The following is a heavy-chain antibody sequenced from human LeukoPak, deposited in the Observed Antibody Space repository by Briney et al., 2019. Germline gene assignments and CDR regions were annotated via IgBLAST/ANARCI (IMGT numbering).Heavy chain of an antibody. J-gene: IGHJ5*02. CDR3: AGDWDAMNNCFDP. V-gene: IGHV1-18*01. CDR1: GYTFTNYG. D-gene: IGHD1-26*01. CDR2: ISTSSDIR. Sequence: ASVKVSCKASGYTFTNYGISWVRQAPGQGLEWMGWISTSSDIRTYAQTLQGRFTMTTDTATTTAYMELNNLTFDDTAVYYCAGDWDAMNNCFDPWGQGTPVTVSS.